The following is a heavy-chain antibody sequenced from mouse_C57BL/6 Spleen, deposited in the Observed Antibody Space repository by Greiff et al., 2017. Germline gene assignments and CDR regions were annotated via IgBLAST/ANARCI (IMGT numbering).Heavy chain of an antibody. CDR1: GYAFSSSW. Sequence: QVQLQQSGPELVKPGASVKISCKASGYAFSSSWMNWVKQRPGKGLEWIGRIYPGDGDTNYNGKFKGKATLTADKSSSTAYMQLSSLTSEDSAVYFCARKRDGYDVGAMDYWGQGTSVTVSS. D-gene: IGHD2-2*01. J-gene: IGHJ4*01. V-gene: IGHV1-82*01. CDR3: ARKRDGYDVGAMDY. CDR2: IYPGDGDT.